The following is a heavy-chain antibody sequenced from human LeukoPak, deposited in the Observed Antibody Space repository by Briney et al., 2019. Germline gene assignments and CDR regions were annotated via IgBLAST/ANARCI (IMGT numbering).Heavy chain of an antibody. V-gene: IGHV3-7*01. CDR1: GFTFSNYW. J-gene: IGHJ4*02. CDR2: IKHDGGEK. CDR3: TRSGIYSSAWSDY. D-gene: IGHD6-19*01. Sequence: GGSLSLSCVASGFTFSNYWMSWVRQAPGKGLEWVANIKHDGGEKYYVDSVKGRFTISRDDAKNTVYLQMNSLRDEDTAVYYCTRSGIYSSAWSDYWGQGILVAVSS.